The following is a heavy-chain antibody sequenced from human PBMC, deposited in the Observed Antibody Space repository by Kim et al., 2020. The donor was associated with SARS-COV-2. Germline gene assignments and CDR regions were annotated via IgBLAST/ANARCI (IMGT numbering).Heavy chain of an antibody. CDR3: ERIRVDTAMVMRRLYYYYGMDV. CDR2: IDWDDDK. D-gene: IGHD5-18*01. J-gene: IGHJ6*02. CDR1: GFSLSTSGMC. Sequence: SGPTLVKPTQTLTLTCTFSGFSLSTSGMCVSWIRQPPGKALEWLALIDWDDDKYYSTSLKTRLTISKDTSKNQVVLTMTNMDPVDTATYYCERIRVDTAMVMRRLYYYYGMDVWGQGTTVTVSS. V-gene: IGHV2-70*01.